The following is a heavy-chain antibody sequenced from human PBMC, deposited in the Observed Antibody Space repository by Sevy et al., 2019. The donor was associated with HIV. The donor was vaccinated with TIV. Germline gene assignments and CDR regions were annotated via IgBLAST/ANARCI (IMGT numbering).Heavy chain of an antibody. J-gene: IGHJ4*02. D-gene: IGHD3-16*02. Sequence: KQSQTLSLTCTVSGGSISSSSYYWGWIRQPPGKGLEWIGSIYYSGSTYYNPSLKSRVTISVDTSKNQFSLKLSSVTAADTAVYYCARQGITFGGVIVNFDYWGQGTLVTVSS. CDR2: IYYSGST. V-gene: IGHV4-39*01. CDR3: ARQGITFGGVIVNFDY. CDR1: GGSISSSSYY.